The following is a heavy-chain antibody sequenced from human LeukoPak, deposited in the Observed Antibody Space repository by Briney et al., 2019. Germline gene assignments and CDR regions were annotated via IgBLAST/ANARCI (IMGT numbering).Heavy chain of an antibody. D-gene: IGHD3-22*01. CDR3: ARRTYYYDSSGYYNGYYFDY. V-gene: IGHV4-4*09. CDR2: IYTSGST. J-gene: IGHJ4*02. CDR1: GGSISSYY. Sequence: SETLSLTCTVSGGSISSYYWSWIRQPPGKGLEWIGYIYTSGSTNYNPSLKSRVTISVDTSNNQFSLKLSSVTAADTAVYYCARRTYYYDSSGYYNGYYFDYWGQGTLVTVSS.